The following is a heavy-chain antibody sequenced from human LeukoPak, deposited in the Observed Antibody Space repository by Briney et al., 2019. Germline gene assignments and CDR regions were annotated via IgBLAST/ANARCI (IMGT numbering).Heavy chain of an antibody. CDR1: GFTFEDYT. CDR3: ARGRGGDVYYFDY. CDR2: ISWDGTT. D-gene: IGHD3-16*01. V-gene: IGHV3-43*01. Sequence: GGSLRLSCAASGFTFEDYTMHWVRQVPGKTLEWVSLISWDGTTYYTDSVKGRFTISRDNSKNTLYLQMNSLRAEDTAVYYCARGRGGDVYYFDYWGQGTLVTVSS. J-gene: IGHJ4*02.